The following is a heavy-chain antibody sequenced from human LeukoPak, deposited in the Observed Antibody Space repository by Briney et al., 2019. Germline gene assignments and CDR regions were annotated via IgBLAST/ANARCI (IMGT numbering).Heavy chain of an antibody. CDR1: GGSISSSNYY. CDR2: IYYSGST. J-gene: IGHJ6*02. CDR3: ARHGRFLEWFRHNYYGMDV. Sequence: PSETLSLTCTVSGGSISSSNYYWGYIRQPPGKGLEWIGTIYYSGSTYYNASLKSRVTISADTSKNQFSLKLSSVTAADTAVYYCARHGRFLEWFRHNYYGMDVWGQGTTVTVSS. V-gene: IGHV4-39*01. D-gene: IGHD3-3*01.